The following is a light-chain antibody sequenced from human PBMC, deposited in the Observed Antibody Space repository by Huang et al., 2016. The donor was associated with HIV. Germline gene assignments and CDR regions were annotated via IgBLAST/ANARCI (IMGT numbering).Light chain of an antibody. V-gene: IGKV3-20*01. J-gene: IGKJ4*01. Sequence: VLTQTPGTLSLSPGERATLSCRARQSITNTYLAWYQHKPGQAPRLLIYGASSRATGIPDRFSGSGSGTDFTLTITRLEPEECGVYYCQQYSDSPFTFGGGTKVEIK. CDR1: QSITNTY. CDR2: GAS. CDR3: QQYSDSPFT.